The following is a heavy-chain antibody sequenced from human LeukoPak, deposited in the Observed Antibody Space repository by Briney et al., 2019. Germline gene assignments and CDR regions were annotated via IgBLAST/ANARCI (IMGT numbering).Heavy chain of an antibody. CDR2: IYSGGGT. V-gene: IGHV3-53*01. CDR1: GFTVSTTY. D-gene: IGHD7-27*01. CDR3: ARDLGTNDAFDV. J-gene: IGHJ3*01. Sequence: GGSLRLSCAASGFTVSTTYMSWVRQAPGKGLEWVSLIYSGGGTYYAHSVKGRFTISRDNSKNTVYLQMNSLRAEDTALYYCARDLGTNDAFDVWGQGTMLTVSS.